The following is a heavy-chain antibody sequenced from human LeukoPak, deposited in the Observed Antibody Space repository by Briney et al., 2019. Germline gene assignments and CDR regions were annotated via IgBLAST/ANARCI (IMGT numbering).Heavy chain of an antibody. CDR3: VKGDDVVDVLTGIFDY. J-gene: IGHJ4*02. D-gene: IGHD3-9*01. CDR2: IRSDGTYK. Sequence: PGGSLRLSCAASGFTFGSYGMHWVRQAPGKGLEWVAFIRSDGTYKYYRDSVKGRFAISRDNSKNTLYLEMNSLRTEDTAVYYCVKGDDVVDVLTGIFDYWGQGDLVTVSS. V-gene: IGHV3-30*02. CDR1: GFTFGSYG.